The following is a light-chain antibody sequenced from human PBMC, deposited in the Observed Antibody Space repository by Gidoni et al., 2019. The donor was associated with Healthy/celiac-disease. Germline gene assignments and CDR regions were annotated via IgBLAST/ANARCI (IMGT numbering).Light chain of an antibody. CDR3: QQLNSYPLT. CDR1: QGISSY. Sequence: DIKLTPSPSFLSASVGDRVTITCRASQGISSYLAWYQQKPRKAPKLLIYAASTLQSGVPSRFSGSGSGTEFTLTISSLQPEDFATYYCQQLNSYPLTFGQGTKVEIK. J-gene: IGKJ1*01. CDR2: AAS. V-gene: IGKV1-9*01.